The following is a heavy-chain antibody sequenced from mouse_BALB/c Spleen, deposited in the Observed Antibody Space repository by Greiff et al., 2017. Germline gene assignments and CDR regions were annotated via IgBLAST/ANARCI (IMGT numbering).Heavy chain of an antibody. D-gene: IGHD2-14*01. V-gene: IGHV3-8*02. Sequence: EVKLVESGPSLVKPSQTLSLTCSVTGDSFTSGYWTWIRKFPGNKLEYMGYISYSGSTYYNPSLKSRISITRDTSKNQYYLQLNSVTTEDTATYYGARSYRVYAMDYWGQGTSVTVSS. CDR2: ISYSGST. CDR3: ARSYRVYAMDY. J-gene: IGHJ4*01. CDR1: GDSFTSGY.